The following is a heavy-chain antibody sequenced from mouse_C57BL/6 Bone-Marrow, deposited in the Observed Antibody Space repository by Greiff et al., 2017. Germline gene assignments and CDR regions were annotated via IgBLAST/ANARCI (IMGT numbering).Heavy chain of an antibody. CDR2: ISSGSSTI. CDR1: GFTFSDYG. V-gene: IGHV5-17*01. CDR3: ARYLGDY. J-gene: IGHJ2*01. D-gene: IGHD3-3*01. Sequence: EVKLVVSGGGLVKPGGSLKLSCAASGFTFSDYGMHWVRQAPEKGLEWVAYISSGSSTISSADTVKARFTNSRDNAKNTLFLQMTSLRSEETAMYYGARYLGDYWGQGTTLTVSA.